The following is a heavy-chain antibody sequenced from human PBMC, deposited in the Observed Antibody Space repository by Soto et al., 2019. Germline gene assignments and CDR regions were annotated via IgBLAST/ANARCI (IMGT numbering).Heavy chain of an antibody. J-gene: IGHJ4*02. D-gene: IGHD6-19*01. V-gene: IGHV1-3*01. Sequence: ASVKVSCKASGYTFTSYAMHWVRQAPGQRLEWMGWINAGNGNTKYSQKFQGRVTITRDTSASTAYMELSSLRSEDTAVYYCAREHSSGCPGDYWGQGTLVTVS. CDR2: INAGNGNT. CDR1: GYTFTSYA. CDR3: AREHSSGCPGDY.